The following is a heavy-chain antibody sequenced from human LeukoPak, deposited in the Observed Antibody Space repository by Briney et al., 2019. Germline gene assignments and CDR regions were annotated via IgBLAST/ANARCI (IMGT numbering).Heavy chain of an antibody. D-gene: IGHD5-12*01. J-gene: IGHJ6*02. V-gene: IGHV4-34*01. Sequence: NTSETLSLTCTVSGGSISSHYWSWIRQPPGKGLEWIGEINHSGSTNYNPSLKSRVTISVDTSKNQFSLKLSSVTAADTAVYYCARARVATGPYYYYGMDVWGQGTTVTVSS. CDR3: ARARVATGPYYYYGMDV. CDR1: GGSISSHY. CDR2: INHSGST.